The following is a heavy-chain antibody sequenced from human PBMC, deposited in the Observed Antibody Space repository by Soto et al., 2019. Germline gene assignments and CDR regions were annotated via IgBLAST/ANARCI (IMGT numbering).Heavy chain of an antibody. CDR2: ISSGGTR. CDR3: ARDSPYGGYSEGF. V-gene: IGHV3-53*01. D-gene: IGHD2-21*02. CDR1: GFTVNNNY. Sequence: GSLRLSCAASGFTVNNNYMTWVRQAPGKGLEWVSVISSGGTRYYADSVKGRFTISRDNSKNTLYLQMNSLRAEDTAMYYCARDSPYGGYSEGFWGQGTLVTVYS. J-gene: IGHJ4*02.